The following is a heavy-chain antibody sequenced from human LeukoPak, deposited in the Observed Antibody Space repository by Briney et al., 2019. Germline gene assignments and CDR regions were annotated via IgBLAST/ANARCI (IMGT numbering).Heavy chain of an antibody. CDR2: FDPEDGET. D-gene: IGHD3-10*01. CDR1: GYTLTELS. J-gene: IGHJ4*02. V-gene: IGHV1-24*01. CDR3: ATKPEMVRGVISGY. Sequence: ASVKVSCKVSGYTLTELSMHWVRQAPGKGLEWMGGFDPEDGETIYAQKFQGRVTMTEDTSTDTAYMELSSLRAEDTAVYYCATKPEMVRGVISGYWGQGTLVTVSS.